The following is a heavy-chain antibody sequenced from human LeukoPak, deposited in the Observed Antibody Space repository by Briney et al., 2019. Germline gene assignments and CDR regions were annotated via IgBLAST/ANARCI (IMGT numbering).Heavy chain of an antibody. J-gene: IGHJ6*03. CDR3: AFSSYYLQGNYYYMDV. Sequence: GGTLRLSCAASGFTFSSHGMNWVRQAPGKGLEWVSGIRGDGVTTYYADSVKGRFTISRDNSKNTLYLQMNSLRAEDTAVYYCAFSSYYLQGNYYYMDVWGKGTTVTVSS. CDR2: IRGDGVTT. D-gene: IGHD1-26*01. CDR1: GFTFSSHG. V-gene: IGHV3-23*01.